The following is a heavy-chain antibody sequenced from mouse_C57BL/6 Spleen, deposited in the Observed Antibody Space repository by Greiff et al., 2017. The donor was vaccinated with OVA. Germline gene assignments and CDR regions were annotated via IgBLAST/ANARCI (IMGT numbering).Heavy chain of an antibody. Sequence: EVMLVESGGGLVKPGGSLKLSCAASGFTFSSYAMSWVRQTPEKRLEWVATISDGGSYTYYPDNVKGRFTISRDNAKNNLYLQMSHLKSEDTAMYYCAREGSSYPYYAMDYWGQGTSVTVSS. CDR3: AREGSSYPYYAMDY. CDR1: GFTFSSYA. J-gene: IGHJ4*01. D-gene: IGHD1-1*01. V-gene: IGHV5-4*01. CDR2: ISDGGSYT.